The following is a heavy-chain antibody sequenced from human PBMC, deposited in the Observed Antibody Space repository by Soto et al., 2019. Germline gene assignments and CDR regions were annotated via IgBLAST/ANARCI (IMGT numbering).Heavy chain of an antibody. CDR1: GFTFDDYG. CDR3: ARIAVAGRGEFDY. J-gene: IGHJ4*02. V-gene: IGHV3-20*04. CDR2: IYWNGGKT. D-gene: IGHD6-19*01. Sequence: GGSLRLSCAASGFTFDDYGMSWVRQAPGKGLEWVSGIYWNGGKTGYADSVKGRFTISRDNAKNSLYLQMNSLRAEDTALYYCARIAVAGRGEFDYWGPGTLVTVSS.